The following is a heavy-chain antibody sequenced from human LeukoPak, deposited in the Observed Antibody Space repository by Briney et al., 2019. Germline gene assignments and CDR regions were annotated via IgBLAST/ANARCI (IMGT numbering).Heavy chain of an antibody. CDR1: GYSISNGYY. CDR2: IYHTGNT. CDR3: ARVRRGMIYQVSFDY. J-gene: IGHJ4*02. V-gene: IGHV4-38-2*02. Sequence: NPSETLSLACTVSGYSISNGYYWGWIRQPPGKGLEWIASIYHTGNTYSNPSLRSRVTLSVDTSKNQFSLKLSSVTAADTAVYYCARVRRGMIYQVSFDYWGQGTLVTVPS. D-gene: IGHD2-8*01.